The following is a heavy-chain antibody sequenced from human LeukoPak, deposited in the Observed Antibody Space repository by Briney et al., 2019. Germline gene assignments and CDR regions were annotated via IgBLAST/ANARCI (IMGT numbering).Heavy chain of an antibody. CDR3: ARTFRSYAQSAYFDY. D-gene: IGHD1-26*01. Sequence: SVKVSCKASGYTFTSYYMHWVRQAPGQGLEWMGGIIPIFGTANYAQKFQGRVTITADESTSTAYMELSSLRSEDTAVYYCARTFRSYAQSAYFDYWGQGTLVTVSS. CDR1: GYTFTSYY. J-gene: IGHJ4*02. CDR2: IIPIFGTA. V-gene: IGHV1-69*13.